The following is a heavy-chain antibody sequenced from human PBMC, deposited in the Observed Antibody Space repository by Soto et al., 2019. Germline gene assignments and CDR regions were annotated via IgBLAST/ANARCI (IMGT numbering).Heavy chain of an antibody. CDR3: ARRAYYYGSGSYDYYYGMDV. J-gene: IGHJ6*02. V-gene: IGHV4-59*01. CDR1: GGSISSYY. CDR2: IYYSGST. D-gene: IGHD3-10*01. Sequence: TLSLTCTVSGGSISSYYWGWIRQPPGKGLGWIGYIYYSGSTNYSPSLKSRVTISVDTSKNQFSLNLSSVTAADTAVYYCARRAYYYGSGSYDYYYGMDVWGQGTTVTVSS.